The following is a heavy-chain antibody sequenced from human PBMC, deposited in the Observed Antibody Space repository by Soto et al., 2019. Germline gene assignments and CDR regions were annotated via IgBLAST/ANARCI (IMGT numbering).Heavy chain of an antibody. CDR2: ISYDGSNK. V-gene: IGHV3-30*04. CDR1: GFTFSSYA. D-gene: IGHD7-27*01. Sequence: GGSLRLSCAASGFTFSSYAMHWVRQAPGKGLEWVAVISYDGSNKYYADSVKGRFTISRDNSKNTLYLQMNSLRAEDMAVYYCASQRGKVPSYFDYWGQGTLVTVSS. J-gene: IGHJ4*02. CDR3: ASQRGKVPSYFDY.